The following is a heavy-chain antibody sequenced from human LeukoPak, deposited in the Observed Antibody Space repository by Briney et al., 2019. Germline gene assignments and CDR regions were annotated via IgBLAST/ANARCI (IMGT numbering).Heavy chain of an antibody. J-gene: IGHJ5*02. CDR3: ARDRLQLQS. Sequence: SQTLSLTCTVSGDSISSGDYYWSWIRQPAGKGLEWIGRISSSGSTNYNPSLKSRVTISVDTSKNQFSLKLSSVTAADTAVYYCARDRLQLQSWGQGTLVTVSS. CDR2: ISSSGST. D-gene: IGHD1-1*01. V-gene: IGHV4-61*02. CDR1: GDSISSGDYY.